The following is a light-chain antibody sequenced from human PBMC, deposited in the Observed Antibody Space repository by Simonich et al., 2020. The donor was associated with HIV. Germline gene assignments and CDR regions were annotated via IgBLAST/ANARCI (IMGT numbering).Light chain of an antibody. CDR3: QQYYSTPRT. CDR2: AAS. Sequence: DIQMTQSPSTLSASVGDRVTITCRATQCISSWLALYQQKPGKAPKLLISAASRLESGVPSRFSGSGSGTDYTLTISSLQPEDFATYYCQQYYSTPRTFGKGTKVEIK. CDR1: QCISSW. V-gene: IGKV1-NL1*01. J-gene: IGKJ1*01.